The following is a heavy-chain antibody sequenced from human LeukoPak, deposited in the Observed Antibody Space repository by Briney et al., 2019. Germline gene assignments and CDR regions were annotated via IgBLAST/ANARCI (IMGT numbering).Heavy chain of an antibody. Sequence: GGSLRLSCAASGFTFSSYSMNWVRQAPGKGLEWVSYISSSSSTIYYADSVKGRFTISRDNAKNSQYLQMNSLRAEDTAVYYCARVLHKRNYDSTTYYGYWGQGTLVTVSS. CDR1: GFTFSSYS. V-gene: IGHV3-48*01. CDR2: ISSSSSTI. CDR3: ARVLHKRNYDSTTYYGY. J-gene: IGHJ4*02. D-gene: IGHD3-22*01.